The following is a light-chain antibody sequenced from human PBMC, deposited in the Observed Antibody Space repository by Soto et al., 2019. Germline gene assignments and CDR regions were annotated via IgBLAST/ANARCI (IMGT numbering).Light chain of an antibody. CDR2: GNS. CDR3: QYYDSSLSGWV. J-gene: IGLJ3*02. Sequence: QSVLTQPPSVSGAPGQRVTISCTGSSSNIGAGYDVHWYQQLPGTAPKLLIYGNSNRPSGVPDRFSGSKSGTSASLAITGLQAADDADYYCQYYDSSLSGWVFGGGTKLTVL. V-gene: IGLV1-40*01. CDR1: SSNIGAGYD.